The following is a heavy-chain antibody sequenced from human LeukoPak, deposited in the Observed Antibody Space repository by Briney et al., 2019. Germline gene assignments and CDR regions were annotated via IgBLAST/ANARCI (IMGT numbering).Heavy chain of an antibody. D-gene: IGHD3-22*01. Sequence: SVKVSCKASGGTFSSYAISWVRQAPGQGLEWMGGIIPIFGTANYAQKFQGRVTTTTDESTSTAYMELSSLRSEDTAVYYCATQTYYYDCSGYYSFDYWGQGTLVTVSS. J-gene: IGHJ4*02. V-gene: IGHV1-69*05. CDR2: IIPIFGTA. CDR3: ATQTYYYDCSGYYSFDY. CDR1: GGTFSSYA.